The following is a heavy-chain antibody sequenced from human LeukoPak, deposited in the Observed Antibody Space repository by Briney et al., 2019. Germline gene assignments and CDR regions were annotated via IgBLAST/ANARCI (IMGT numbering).Heavy chain of an antibody. Sequence: HPGGSLRLSCAASGFTFSSYAMSWVRQAPGKGLEWVSGISGSGGSTNYADSVKGRFTISRDKSKNTLYLQMNSLRAEDTAVYYCAKKGTTVATLLFPPDCWGQGTLVTVSS. J-gene: IGHJ4*02. D-gene: IGHD4-17*01. CDR1: GFTFSSYA. CDR2: ISGSGGST. CDR3: AKKGTTVATLLFPPDC. V-gene: IGHV3-23*01.